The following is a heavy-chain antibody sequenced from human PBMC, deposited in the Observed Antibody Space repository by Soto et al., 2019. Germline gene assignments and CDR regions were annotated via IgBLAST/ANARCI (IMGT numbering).Heavy chain of an antibody. CDR2: IIPGFDTT. D-gene: IGHD5-18*01. Sequence: QVHLVQSGAEVRKPGSSVKVSCTTSGGTFTSYAVSWVRQVPGQGLQWMGGIIPGFDTTFYAQKFQGRVTITADESTNSAYMELRGLRSEDTAVYYCARDQGLFVHTGMVIDYYGMDVWGPGTTVTVS. CDR1: GGTFTSYA. J-gene: IGHJ6*02. CDR3: ARDQGLFVHTGMVIDYYGMDV. V-gene: IGHV1-69*01.